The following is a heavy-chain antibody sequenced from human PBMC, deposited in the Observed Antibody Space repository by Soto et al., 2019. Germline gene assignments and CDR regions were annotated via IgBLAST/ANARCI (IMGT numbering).Heavy chain of an antibody. V-gene: IGHV4-59*01. CDR1: GGSISSYY. J-gene: IGHJ1*01. CDR2: IYYSGST. Sequence: ETLSLTCTVSGGSISSYYWSWIRQPPGKGLEWIGYIYYSGSTNYNPSLKSRVTISVDTSKNQFSLKLSSVTAADTAVYYCARGAVAGSAEYFQHWGQGTLVTFSS. D-gene: IGHD6-19*01. CDR3: ARGAVAGSAEYFQH.